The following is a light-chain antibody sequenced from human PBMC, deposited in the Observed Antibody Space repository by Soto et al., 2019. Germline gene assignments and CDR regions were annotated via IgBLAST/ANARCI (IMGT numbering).Light chain of an antibody. CDR2: DVT. CDR3: TSYTTSSTLV. V-gene: IGLV2-14*01. Sequence: QSALTQPASVSGSPGQSITISCTGTSSDIGTYNSVSWYQQHAGKVPKLMIYDVTNRPSGGSDRFSGSKSGNTASLTISGLQAEDEADYYCTSYTTSSTLVFGGGTKVTVL. CDR1: SSDIGTYNS. J-gene: IGLJ2*01.